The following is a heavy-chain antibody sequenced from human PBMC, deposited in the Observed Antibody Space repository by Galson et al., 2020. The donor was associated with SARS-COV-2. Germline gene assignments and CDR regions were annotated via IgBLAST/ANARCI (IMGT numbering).Heavy chain of an antibody. CDR1: GVSISTTNY. V-gene: IGHV4-38-2*01. Sequence: SETLSLTCAVSGVSISTTNYWSWIRQAPGKGLEWIGSVYPSGSTYYNPSLKSRVTISLDTSKNQFSLGLTSVTAADTALYYCARQGVTMIFFLTVPGWFFALWGRGPLVTVSS. CDR2: VYPSGST. J-gene: IGHJ2*01. D-gene: IGHD2-15*01. CDR3: ARQGVTMIFFLTVPGWFFAL.